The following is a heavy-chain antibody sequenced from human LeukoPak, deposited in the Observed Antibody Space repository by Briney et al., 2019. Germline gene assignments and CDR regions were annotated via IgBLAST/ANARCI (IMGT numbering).Heavy chain of an antibody. Sequence: PSETLSLTCTVSGGSISSSSYYWGWIRQPPGKGLEWIGSIYYSGSTYYNPSLKSRVTISVDTSKNQFSLKLSSVTAADTAVYYCARRGAAKVLTGYYIHWGQETLDTVSS. CDR3: ARRGAAKVLTGYYIH. CDR2: IYYSGST. J-gene: IGHJ4*02. V-gene: IGHV4-39*07. CDR1: GGSISSSSYY. D-gene: IGHD3-9*01.